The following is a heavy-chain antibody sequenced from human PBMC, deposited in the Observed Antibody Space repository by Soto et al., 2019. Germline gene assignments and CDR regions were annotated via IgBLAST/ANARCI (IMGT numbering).Heavy chain of an antibody. D-gene: IGHD3-9*01. CDR2: IFCNGSS. V-gene: IGHV4-39*02. J-gene: IGHJ4*02. Sequence: SQTLSLTRTVSVASIGNTIYFCGWIRHPPGKGLEWVGKIFCNGSSSYNPSLKGRVNLFVDTSTNHFSLRPFSITASDTAVYFCASRYYQLSADYRYYESFYFDNWGPGTLVTVSS. CDR3: ASRYYQLSADYRYYESFYFDN. CDR1: VASIGNTIYF.